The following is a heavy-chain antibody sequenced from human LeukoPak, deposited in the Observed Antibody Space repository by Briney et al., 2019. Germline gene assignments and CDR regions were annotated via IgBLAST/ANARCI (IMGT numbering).Heavy chain of an antibody. V-gene: IGHV3-30*01. CDR2: ISYDGSNK. Sequence: GGSLRLSCAASGFTFSSYAMHWVRQAPGKGLEWVAVISYDGSNKYYADSVKGRFTISRDNSENTLYLQMNSLRAEDTAVYYCARDLGTGYFDYWGQGTLVTVSS. CDR1: GFTFSSYA. J-gene: IGHJ4*02. CDR3: ARDLGTGYFDY. D-gene: IGHD1-1*01.